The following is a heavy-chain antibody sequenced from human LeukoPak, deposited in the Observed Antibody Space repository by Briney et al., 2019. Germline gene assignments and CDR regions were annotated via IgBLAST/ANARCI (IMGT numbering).Heavy chain of an antibody. V-gene: IGHV3-7*01. J-gene: IGHJ6*03. CDR3: ARGGTAMTTLDYMDV. CDR2: IKQDGSEI. D-gene: IGHD4-11*01. Sequence: GGSLRLSCAASGFTFSGYWMDWVRQAPGKGLEWVATIKQDGSEIYYVDSVKGRFTISRDNAKNMLFLQMDSLRAEDTAVYFCARGGTAMTTLDYMDVWGKETTVTVSS. CDR1: GFTFSGYW.